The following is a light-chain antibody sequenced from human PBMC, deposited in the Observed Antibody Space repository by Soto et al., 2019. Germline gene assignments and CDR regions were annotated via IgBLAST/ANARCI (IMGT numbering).Light chain of an antibody. CDR1: SSDVGGYNL. Sequence: QSVLSQPASVSGSPGQSITISCTGTSSDVGGYNLVSWYQQHTGKAPKLMMYDVSNRPSGVSNRFSGSKSSNTASLTISGLQAEDEAAYYCSSFRVSPHVVFGGGTKLTVL. CDR3: SSFRVSPHVV. J-gene: IGLJ2*01. V-gene: IGLV2-14*03. CDR2: DVS.